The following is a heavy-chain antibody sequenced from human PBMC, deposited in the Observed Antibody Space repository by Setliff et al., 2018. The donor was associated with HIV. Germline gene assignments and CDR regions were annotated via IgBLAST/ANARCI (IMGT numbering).Heavy chain of an antibody. CDR3: VNPSGAMGDFDS. CDR2: IYYHGST. J-gene: IGHJ4*02. V-gene: IGHV4-39*01. Sequence: PSETLSLTCTVSGGSISSTNYFWGWIRQPPGKGLEWIGTIYYHGSTYYNPSLKSRVTISIDTSKNQFSLQLTSVIAADTAVYYCVNPSGAMGDFDSWGQGTLVTVSS. D-gene: IGHD3-16*01. CDR1: GGSISSTNYF.